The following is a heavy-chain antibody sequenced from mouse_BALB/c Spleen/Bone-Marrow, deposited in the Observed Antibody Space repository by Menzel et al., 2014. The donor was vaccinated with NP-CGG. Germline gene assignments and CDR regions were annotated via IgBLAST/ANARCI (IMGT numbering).Heavy chain of an antibody. CDR1: GFTFSSYG. V-gene: IGHV5-6-3*01. CDR2: INSNGGST. D-gene: IGHD2-1*01. Sequence: EVKLMESGGGLVQPGGSLKLSCAASGFTFSSYGISWVRQTPDKRLELVATINSNGGSTYYPDSVKGRFTISRDNAKNTLYPQMSSLKSEDTAMYYCARDRGGYGNPRSFAYWGQGTLVTVSA. CDR3: ARDRGGYGNPRSFAY. J-gene: IGHJ3*01.